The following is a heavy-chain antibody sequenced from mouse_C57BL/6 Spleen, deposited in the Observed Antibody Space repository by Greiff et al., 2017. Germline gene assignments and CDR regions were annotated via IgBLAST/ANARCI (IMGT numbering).Heavy chain of an antibody. CDR2: INYDGSST. Sequence: EVQRVESEGGLVQPGSSMKLSCTASGFTFSDYYMAWVRQVPEKGLEWVANINYDGSSTYYLDSLKSRFIISRDNAKNILYLQMSSLKSEDTATYYCARAVGTGYYYAMDYWGQGTSVTVSS. CDR3: ARAVGTGYYYAMDY. V-gene: IGHV5-16*01. D-gene: IGHD2-2*01. J-gene: IGHJ4*01. CDR1: GFTFSDYY.